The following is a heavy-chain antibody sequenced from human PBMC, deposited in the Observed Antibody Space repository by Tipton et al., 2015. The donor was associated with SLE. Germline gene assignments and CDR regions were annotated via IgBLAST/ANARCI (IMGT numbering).Heavy chain of an antibody. J-gene: IGHJ2*01. CDR3: ARMGDRWYFDL. D-gene: IGHD3-16*01. Sequence: TLSLTCTVSGGSISSYYWSWIRQPPGKGLEWIGSIYFSGRTYYSPSLKSRVTISVDTSENQFSLKLSSVTAADTAVYYCARMGDRWYFDLWGRGTLLTVSS. V-gene: IGHV4-59*12. CDR2: IYFSGRT. CDR1: GGSISSYY.